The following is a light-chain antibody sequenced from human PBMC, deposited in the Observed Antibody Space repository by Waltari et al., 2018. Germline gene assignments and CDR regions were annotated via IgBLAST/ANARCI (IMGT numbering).Light chain of an antibody. CDR1: RLRICS. V-gene: IGLV3-19*01. Sequence: SSAPTQDPAVSVALGQTVRLTCQGDRLRICSASWYQQKPGQAPILVIYNYNNRPSGISDRFSGSSSGNTASLTITATQAEDEADYDCHSRDTSDNHLFGGGTKLTVL. CDR3: HSRDTSDNHL. CDR2: NYN. J-gene: IGLJ2*01.